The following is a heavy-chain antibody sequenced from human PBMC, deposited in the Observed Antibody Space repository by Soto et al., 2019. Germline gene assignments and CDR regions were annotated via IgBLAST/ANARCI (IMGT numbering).Heavy chain of an antibody. Sequence: GESLKISCKGSGYSFTSYWIGWVRQMPGKGLEWMGIIYPGDSDTRYSPSFQGQVTISADKSISTAYLQWSSLKASDTAMYYCARAVCSGGSCYPLAKLDPWGQGTLVTVSS. CDR1: GYSFTSYW. V-gene: IGHV5-51*01. CDR3: ARAVCSGGSCYPLAKLDP. J-gene: IGHJ5*02. CDR2: IYPGDSDT. D-gene: IGHD2-15*01.